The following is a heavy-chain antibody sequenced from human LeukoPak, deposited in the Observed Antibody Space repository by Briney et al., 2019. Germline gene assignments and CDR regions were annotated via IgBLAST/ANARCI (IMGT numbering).Heavy chain of an antibody. D-gene: IGHD3-16*02. V-gene: IGHV3-66*01. Sequence: GGSLRLSCAASGFTVSSNYMSRVRQAPGKGLEWVSVIYSGGSTYYADSVKDRFTISRDNSKNTLYLQMNSLRAEDTAVYYCARVVSDVWGSYRYSHYYGMDVWGQGTTVTVSS. CDR3: ARVVSDVWGSYRYSHYYGMDV. CDR2: IYSGGST. CDR1: GFTVSSNY. J-gene: IGHJ6*02.